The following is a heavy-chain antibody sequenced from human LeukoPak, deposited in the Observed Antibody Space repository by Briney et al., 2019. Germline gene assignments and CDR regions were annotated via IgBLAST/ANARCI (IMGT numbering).Heavy chain of an antibody. D-gene: IGHD3-9*01. J-gene: IGHJ4*02. CDR3: ARAPTALSYHILTGAHFDY. Sequence: SGTLSLTCTVSGGSISSYYWSWIRRPPGKGLEWIGYIYYTGSTNYNPSLKIRVTISVDTSKNQFSLKLSSVTAADTAVYYCARAPTALSYHILTGAHFDYWGPGTLVTVSS. V-gene: IGHV4-59*01. CDR2: IYYTGST. CDR1: GGSISSYY.